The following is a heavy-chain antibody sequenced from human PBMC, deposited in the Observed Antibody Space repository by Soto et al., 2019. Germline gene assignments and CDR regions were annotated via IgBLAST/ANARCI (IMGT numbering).Heavy chain of an antibody. Sequence: SETLSLTCAVSGGSISSGGYSWSWIRQPPGKGLEWIGYMYYTGSTNYNPSLKSRVTISVDTSKNQFSLKLSSVTAADTAVYYCARLDYGDYGWFDPWGQGTLVTVSS. CDR1: GGSISSGGYS. CDR3: ARLDYGDYGWFDP. D-gene: IGHD4-17*01. J-gene: IGHJ5*02. CDR2: MYYTGST. V-gene: IGHV4-61*08.